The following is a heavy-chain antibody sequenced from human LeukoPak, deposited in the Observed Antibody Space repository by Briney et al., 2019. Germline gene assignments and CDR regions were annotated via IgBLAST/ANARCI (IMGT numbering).Heavy chain of an antibody. CDR1: GGSISSSLYY. CDR2: IYYGANT. V-gene: IGHV4-39*01. CDR3: AGGQTLDWLSNYFDS. D-gene: IGHD3-3*01. J-gene: IGHJ4*02. Sequence: SETLSPTCTVSGGSISSSLYYWGWVRQPPGKGLEWVGSIYYGANTYYNPSLKSRLTISVDTSKNQVSLKLRSVTAADTALYFCAGGQTLDWLSNYFDSWGQGNLVIVSS.